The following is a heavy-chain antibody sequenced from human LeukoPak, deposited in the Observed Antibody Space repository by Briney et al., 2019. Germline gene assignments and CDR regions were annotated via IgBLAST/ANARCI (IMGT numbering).Heavy chain of an antibody. Sequence: SQTLSLTCAISGDSVSSNSAAWNWIRQSPSRGLEWLGRTYYRSKWYNDYAVSVKSRITINPDTSKNQFSLRLSSVTAADTALYYCARGGYYYDSSRRGFDYWGQGTLVTVSS. CDR3: ARGGYYYDSSRRGFDY. V-gene: IGHV6-1*01. CDR1: GDSVSSNSAA. CDR2: TYYRSKWYN. D-gene: IGHD3-22*01. J-gene: IGHJ4*02.